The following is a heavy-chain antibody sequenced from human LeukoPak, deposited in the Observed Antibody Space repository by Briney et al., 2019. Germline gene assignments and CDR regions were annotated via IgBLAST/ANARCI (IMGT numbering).Heavy chain of an antibody. CDR3: ARRRHQLLLPQHSYYSGMAV. V-gene: IGHV1-69*13. CDR1: GGTFSSYA. CDR2: IIPIFGTA. J-gene: IGHJ6*02. D-gene: IGHD2-2*01. Sequence: SVKVSCKASGGTFSSYAISWVRQAPGQGLEWMGGIIPIFGTANYAQKFQGRVTITADESTSTAYMELSSLRSEDTAVYYCARRRHQLLLPQHSYYSGMAVWGQGTTVTASS.